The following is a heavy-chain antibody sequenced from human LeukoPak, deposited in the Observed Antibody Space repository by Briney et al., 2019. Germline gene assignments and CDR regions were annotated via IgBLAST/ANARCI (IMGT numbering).Heavy chain of an antibody. CDR2: IYTSGST. D-gene: IGHD2-15*01. J-gene: IGHJ4*02. Sequence: PSETLSLTCTVSGDSISSGTYYWRWIRQPAGKGLEWIGRIYTSGSTNYNPSLKSRVTISLYTSKNQFSLKLSSVTAADTAVYFCARADCEGGGNCHYFNYWGQGTLVTVSS. CDR3: ARADCEGGGNCHYFNY. CDR1: GDSISSGTYY. V-gene: IGHV4-61*02.